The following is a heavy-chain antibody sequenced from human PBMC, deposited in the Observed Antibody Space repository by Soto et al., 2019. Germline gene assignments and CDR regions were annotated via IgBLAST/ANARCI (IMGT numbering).Heavy chain of an antibody. Sequence: GESLKISCKGSGYSFNTYWIGWVRQMPGKGLEWMGFIYPGDSDTRYSPSVQGQVTISGDKSISTAYLQWSSLKASDTAMYYCARGGGYTASGGNSGFWFDPWGQGTLVTVSS. J-gene: IGHJ5*02. V-gene: IGHV5-51*01. CDR2: IYPGDSDT. D-gene: IGHD5-18*01. CDR3: ARGGGYTASGGNSGFWFDP. CDR1: GYSFNTYW.